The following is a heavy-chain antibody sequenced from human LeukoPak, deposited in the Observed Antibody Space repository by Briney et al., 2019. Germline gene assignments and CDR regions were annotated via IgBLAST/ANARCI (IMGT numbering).Heavy chain of an antibody. D-gene: IGHD1-26*01. CDR3: AGGGGGSYYFDY. CDR1: GYTFTSYD. V-gene: IGHV1-8*01. J-gene: IGHJ4*02. CDR2: MNPNRGNT. Sequence: ASVKVSCKASGYTFTSYDINWVRQATGQGLEWMGWMNPNRGNTGYAQKFQGRVTMTRNTSISTAYMELSSLRSEDRAVYRGAGGGGGSYYFDYWGQGTLVTVSS.